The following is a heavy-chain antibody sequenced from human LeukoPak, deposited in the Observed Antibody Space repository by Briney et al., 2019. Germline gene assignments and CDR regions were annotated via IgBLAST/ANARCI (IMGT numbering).Heavy chain of an antibody. V-gene: IGHV3-21*04. CDR2: INNVRSHI. D-gene: IGHD1-26*01. CDR1: GFTFSTSA. CDR3: ARDPTYYLRYGYFDS. J-gene: IGHJ4*02. Sequence: GGSLRLSCAASGFTFSTSAMNWVRQAPGKGREWVSSINNVRSHIYYADSVRGRFTISRDNANNVLYLQTNSLRAEHTAVYYCARDPTYYLRYGYFDSWGQGTLVTVSS.